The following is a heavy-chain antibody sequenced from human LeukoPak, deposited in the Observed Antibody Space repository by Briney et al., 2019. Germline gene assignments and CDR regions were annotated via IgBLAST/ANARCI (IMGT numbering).Heavy chain of an antibody. CDR3: ARDWNSSGWYLVIDAFDI. CDR1: GFTFGSYA. Sequence: GGSLRLSCAASGFTFGSYAMNWVRQAPGKGLEWVSGISNSGGKRYYADSVKGRFTISRDNSKNTLYLQMNSLRAEDTAVYYCARDWNSSGWYLVIDAFDIWGQGTMVTVSS. D-gene: IGHD6-19*01. V-gene: IGHV3-23*01. J-gene: IGHJ3*02. CDR2: ISNSGGKR.